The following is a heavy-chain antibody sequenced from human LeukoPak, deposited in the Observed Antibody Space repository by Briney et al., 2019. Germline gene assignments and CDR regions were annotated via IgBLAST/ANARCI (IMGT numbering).Heavy chain of an antibody. D-gene: IGHD3-10*01. V-gene: IGHV4-34*01. Sequence: SETLTLTCAVYGGSFSGYYWSWIRQPPGKGLEWIGKINHSGSTNYNPSLKSRVTMSVDTSKNQFSLKLSSVTAADTAVYYCARDPSSFGGRFDPWGQGTLVAVSS. CDR3: ARDPSSFGGRFDP. J-gene: IGHJ5*02. CDR1: GGSFSGYY. CDR2: INHSGST.